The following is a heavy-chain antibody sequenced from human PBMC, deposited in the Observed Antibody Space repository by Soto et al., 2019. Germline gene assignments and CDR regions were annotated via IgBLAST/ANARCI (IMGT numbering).Heavy chain of an antibody. V-gene: IGHV1-18*04. J-gene: IGHJ5*02. Sequence: XSVKVSSTASGYPFTSYGISWGRRSPGKGLGWMGWISAYNGNTNYAQKLQGRVTMTTDTSTSTAYMELRSLSSDDTAVYYCARDDPTSRSWFDPWAQGTPVTVSS. CDR3: ARDDPTSRSWFDP. CDR1: GYPFTSYG. CDR2: ISAYNGNT.